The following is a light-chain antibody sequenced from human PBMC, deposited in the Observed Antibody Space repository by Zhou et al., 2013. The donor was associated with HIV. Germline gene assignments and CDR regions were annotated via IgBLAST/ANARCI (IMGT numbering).Light chain of an antibody. V-gene: IGKV3-11*01. J-gene: IGKJ4*01. CDR3: QQRSNWPLT. CDR2: DIS. Sequence: EIVLTQSPGTLSLSPGERATLSCRASQSVTSSYLAWYQQKSGQAPRLLIYDISNRATAIPTRFSGSGSGTDFTLTISSLEPEDFAVYYCQQRSNWPLTFGGGTKVEIK. CDR1: QSVTSSY.